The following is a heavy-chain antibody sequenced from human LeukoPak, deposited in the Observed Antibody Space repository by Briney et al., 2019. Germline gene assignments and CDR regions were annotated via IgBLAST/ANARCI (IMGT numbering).Heavy chain of an antibody. D-gene: IGHD2-8*01. J-gene: IGHJ4*02. CDR3: ARGYCTNGVCFDA. CDR1: VFTVSSNY. V-gene: IGHV3-53*01. CDR2: IYSAGST. Sequence: PGGSLRLSCAASVFTVSSNYMTWVCQAPGRGLQWVSLIYSAGSTYYADSVKGRFTISRDNSKNTLFLQMNSLRAEDTAVYYCARGYCTNGVCFDAWGQGTLVTVSS.